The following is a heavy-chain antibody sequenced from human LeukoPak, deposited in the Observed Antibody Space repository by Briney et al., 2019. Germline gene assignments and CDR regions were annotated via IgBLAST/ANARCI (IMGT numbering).Heavy chain of an antibody. CDR2: NIPIFGTA. CDR1: GGTFSSYA. CDR3: ASEYGPGVDY. J-gene: IGHJ4*02. V-gene: IGHV1-69*13. D-gene: IGHD4-17*01. Sequence: SVKVSCKASGGTFSSYAISWVRQAPGQGLEWMGGNIPIFGTANYAQKFQGRVTITADESTSTVYMELSSLRSEDTAVYYCASEYGPGVDYWGQGTLVTVSS.